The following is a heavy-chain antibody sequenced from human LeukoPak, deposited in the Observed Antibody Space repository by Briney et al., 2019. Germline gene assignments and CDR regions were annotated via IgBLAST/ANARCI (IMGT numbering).Heavy chain of an antibody. CDR1: GYIFIGYY. Sequence: ASVKVSCKTSGYIFIGYYMHWVRQAPGQGLEWMGWISAYNGNTNYAQKLQGRVTMTTDTSTSTAYMELRSLRSEDTAVYYCARAVDDRTGHQTHGFDFWGQGILVTVSS. J-gene: IGHJ4*02. CDR3: ARAVDDRTGHQTHGFDF. D-gene: IGHD3-22*01. CDR2: ISAYNGNT. V-gene: IGHV1-18*04.